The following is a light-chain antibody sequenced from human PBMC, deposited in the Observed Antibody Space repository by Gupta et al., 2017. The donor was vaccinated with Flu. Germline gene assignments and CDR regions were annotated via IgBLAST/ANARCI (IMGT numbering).Light chain of an antibody. J-gene: IGLJ3*02. CDR1: SSDIGGYIF. V-gene: IGLV2-14*01. CDR2: EVS. Sequence: HSALTQPASVSGSLGQSIIISCTGTSSDIGGYIFVSWYQQHPSKAPKLIIYEVSNRPSGISDRCSGSKSGNTASLTISGLQAEDEADYYCSSFTSTNTLKVFVGWTKLTVL. CDR3: SSFTSTNTLKV.